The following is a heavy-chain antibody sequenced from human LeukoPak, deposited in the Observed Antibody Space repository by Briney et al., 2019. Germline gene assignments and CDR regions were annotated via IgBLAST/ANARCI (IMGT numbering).Heavy chain of an antibody. CDR1: GFSFSNYA. CDR3: AKLGSEDYDSSGYLGGYFDY. CDR2: ISGGGDGT. J-gene: IGHJ4*02. Sequence: GGSLRLSCAASGFSFSNYAMSWVRQAPGKGLEWVSAISGGGDGTKYADSVKGRFTISRDNSKNTLYLQMNSLRAEDTAVYYCAKLGSEDYDSSGYLGGYFDYWGQGTLVTVSS. D-gene: IGHD3-22*01. V-gene: IGHV3-23*01.